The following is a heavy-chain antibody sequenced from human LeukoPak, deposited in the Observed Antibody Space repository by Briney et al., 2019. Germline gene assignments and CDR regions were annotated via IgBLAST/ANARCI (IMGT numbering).Heavy chain of an antibody. CDR2: IYYSGST. CDR3: ARGSYSSSWI. D-gene: IGHD6-13*01. Sequence: SETQSLTCTVSGGSISSYYWGWIRQTPGKGLEWIGYIYYSGSTNYNPSLKSRVTISVDTPKNQFSLKLSSVTAADTAVYYCARGSYSSSWIWGQGTLVTVSS. CDR1: GGSISSYY. V-gene: IGHV4-59*12. J-gene: IGHJ4*02.